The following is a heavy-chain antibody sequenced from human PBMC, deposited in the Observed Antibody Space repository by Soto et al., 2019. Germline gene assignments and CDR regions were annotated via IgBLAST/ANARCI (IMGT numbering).Heavy chain of an antibody. Sequence: GTLCLSCVGSGFSFSTYSINWVRQPPGKGLEWVSSISNSSDINYTDSLKGRFTISIDKAKNPVSLHMNSLTAEDTAVYYCARRDTAWPPGSGFDVWGQGTTVTVYS. D-gene: IGHD2-21*02. CDR3: ARRDTAWPPGSGFDV. CDR2: ISNSSDI. J-gene: IGHJ6*02. CDR1: GFSFSTYS. V-gene: IGHV3-21*01.